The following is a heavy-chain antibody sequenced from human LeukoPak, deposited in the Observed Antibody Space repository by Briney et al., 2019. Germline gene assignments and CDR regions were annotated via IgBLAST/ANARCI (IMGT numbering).Heavy chain of an antibody. Sequence: PGGSLRLSCAGSGFTFSRYTFNWVRQAPGKGLEWVAFIRYDGSNKYYADSVKGRFTISRDNSKNTLYLQMNSLGAEDTAVYYCARDGSGSGWVSDYWGQGTLVTVSS. CDR2: IRYDGSNK. CDR3: ARDGSGSGWVSDY. D-gene: IGHD6-19*01. J-gene: IGHJ4*02. V-gene: IGHV3-30*02. CDR1: GFTFSRYT.